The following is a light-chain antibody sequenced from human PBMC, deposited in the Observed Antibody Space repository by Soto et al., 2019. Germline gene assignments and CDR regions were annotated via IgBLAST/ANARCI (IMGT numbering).Light chain of an antibody. CDR1: DTDVGGYNY. Sequence: QSVLTQPASVSGSPGQSITISCTGTDTDVGGYNYVSWYQQHPGKAPKLMIYGVYNRPSGVSNRFSGSKSGNTASLTISGLQAEDEADYYCSSFANNSNPHVVFGGGTKLTVL. J-gene: IGLJ2*01. V-gene: IGLV2-14*01. CDR3: SSFANNSNPHVV. CDR2: GVY.